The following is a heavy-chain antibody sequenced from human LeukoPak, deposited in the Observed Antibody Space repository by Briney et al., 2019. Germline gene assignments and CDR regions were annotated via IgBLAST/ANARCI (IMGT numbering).Heavy chain of an antibody. CDR3: AKGSSSWYGDWFDP. CDR1: GFTFSAYV. V-gene: IGHV3-30*04. Sequence: GGSLRLSCAASGFTFSAYVMHWVRQAPGRGLEWLAVVSYDGSITYYADSVHGRFTISRDNSKDTVFLQMTGLRPDDTAVYYCAKGSSSWYGDWFDPWGQGTLVTVSS. CDR2: VSYDGSIT. D-gene: IGHD6-13*01. J-gene: IGHJ5*02.